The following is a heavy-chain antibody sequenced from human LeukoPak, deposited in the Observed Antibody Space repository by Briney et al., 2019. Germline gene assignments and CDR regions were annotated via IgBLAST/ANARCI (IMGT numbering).Heavy chain of an antibody. Sequence: GGSLRLSCAASGFIFSSYAMSWVRQAPGKGLEWVSAISGSGGSTYYADSVKGRFTISRDNSKNTLYLQMNSLRAEDTAVYYCAKDRGDILTGYLSYYFDYWGQGTLVTVSS. V-gene: IGHV3-23*01. D-gene: IGHD3-9*01. J-gene: IGHJ4*02. CDR3: AKDRGDILTGYLSYYFDY. CDR1: GFIFSSYA. CDR2: ISGSGGST.